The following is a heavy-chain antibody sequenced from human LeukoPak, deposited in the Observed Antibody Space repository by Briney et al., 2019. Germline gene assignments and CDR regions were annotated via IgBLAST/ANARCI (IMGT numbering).Heavy chain of an antibody. CDR1: GGSISSYC. CDR3: ASNIVVLTASDAFDI. V-gene: IGHV4-4*07. D-gene: IGHD2-21*02. J-gene: IGHJ3*02. Sequence: SETLSLTCTVSGGSISSYCWSWIRQPAGKGLEWIGRIYTSGSTNYNPSLKSRVTMSVDTSKNKFSLKLSSVTAADTAVYYCASNIVVLTASDAFDIWGQGTMVTVSS. CDR2: IYTSGST.